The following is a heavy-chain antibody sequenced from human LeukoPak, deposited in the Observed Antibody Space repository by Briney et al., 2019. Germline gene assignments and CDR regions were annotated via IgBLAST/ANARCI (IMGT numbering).Heavy chain of an antibody. Sequence: SETLSLTCTVSGGSISSYYWTWIRQPPGKGLEWIGYLYYSGSTNYNPSLESRVTISVDTSKNQFSLKLGSVTAADTAVYYCARVPPGRQWLVYFDYWGQGTLVTVSS. CDR2: LYYSGST. V-gene: IGHV4-59*01. D-gene: IGHD6-19*01. J-gene: IGHJ4*02. CDR1: GGSISSYY. CDR3: ARVPPGRQWLVYFDY.